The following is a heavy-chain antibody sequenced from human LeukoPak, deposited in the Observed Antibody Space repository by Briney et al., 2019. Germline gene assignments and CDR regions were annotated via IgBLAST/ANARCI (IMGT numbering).Heavy chain of an antibody. CDR1: GFTISSYW. CDR2: IKQDGSER. J-gene: IGHJ4*02. D-gene: IGHD6-19*01. Sequence: GGSLRLSCAASGFTISSYWMSWVRQAPGKGLEWVANIKQDGSERYYVDSVKGRFTISRDNAKNSLYLQMNSLRVEDTAVYYCARVSKESSSWGYWGQGTLVTVSS. V-gene: IGHV3-7*03. CDR3: ARVSKESSSWGY.